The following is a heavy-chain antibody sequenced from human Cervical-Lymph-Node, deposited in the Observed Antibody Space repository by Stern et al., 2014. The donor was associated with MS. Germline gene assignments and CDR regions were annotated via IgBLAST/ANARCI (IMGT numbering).Heavy chain of an antibody. J-gene: IGHJ6*02. Sequence: VQLEESGAEVKEPGASVTVSCKASGYSLTSHSIHWVRQAPGQGLEWMGIIDHRGASATYAQKFLDRVTMTRDTSTSSVHMEVSSLRSDDTAVYYCARSLQYCSSTSCYFYGMDVWGQGTAVTVSS. CDR1: GYSLTSHS. V-gene: IGHV1-46*01. CDR3: ARSLQYCSSTSCYFYGMDV. D-gene: IGHD2-2*01. CDR2: IDHRGASA.